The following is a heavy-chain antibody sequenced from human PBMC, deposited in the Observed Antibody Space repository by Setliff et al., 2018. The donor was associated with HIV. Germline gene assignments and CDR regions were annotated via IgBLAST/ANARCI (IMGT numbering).Heavy chain of an antibody. D-gene: IGHD3-22*01. CDR3: ARSLVPSGYYYGRHAFDI. Sequence: PSETLSLTCTVSGGSISSGSYHWTWIRQPAGKGLEWIGHIYTTGSTNYNPSLKSRVTISVDTSKNQFSLRVNSVTAADTAVYYCARSLVPSGYYYGRHAFDIWGQGTKVTVSS. CDR2: IYTTGST. J-gene: IGHJ3*02. V-gene: IGHV4-61*09. CDR1: GGSISSGSYH.